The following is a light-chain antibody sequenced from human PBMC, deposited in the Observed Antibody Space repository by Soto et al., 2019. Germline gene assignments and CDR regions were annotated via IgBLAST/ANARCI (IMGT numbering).Light chain of an antibody. CDR3: QQYGSSPRT. Sequence: EIVLTQSPGTLSLSPGERATLSCRASQYVSSSSLAWYQQKRGQAPRLLIHDASSRATGIPDRFSGSGSGTDFTLTISRLEPEDFAVYYCQQYGSSPRTFGQGTKVHIK. CDR2: DAS. V-gene: IGKV3-20*01. CDR1: QYVSSSS. J-gene: IGKJ1*01.